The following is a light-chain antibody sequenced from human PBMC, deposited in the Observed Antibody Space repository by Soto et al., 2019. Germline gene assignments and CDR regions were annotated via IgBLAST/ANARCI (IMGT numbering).Light chain of an antibody. CDR2: LGS. CDR3: MQALQTPFT. CDR1: QSLLHSNGYNY. J-gene: IGKJ4*01. V-gene: IGKV2-28*01. Sequence: DIVMTQSPLSLPVTPGEPASISCRSSQSLLHSNGYNYLDWYLQEPGQSPQLLIYLGSNRASGVPDRFSGSGSGTDFTLKISRVEAEDVGVYYCMQALQTPFTFGGGTKVDIK.